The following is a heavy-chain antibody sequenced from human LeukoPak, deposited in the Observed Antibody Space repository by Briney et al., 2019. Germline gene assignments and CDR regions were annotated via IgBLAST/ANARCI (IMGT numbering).Heavy chain of an antibody. CDR1: GDSISSYY. CDR3: ATGYSSTWYYIDY. Sequence: PSETLSLTCTVSGDSISSYYWSWIRQPPGKGLEWIGYIYHSGSTNYNPSPKSRVTISADTSTDQFSLKQATGTAADTAVYYCATGYSSTWYYIDYWGQGTLVTVSS. J-gene: IGHJ4*02. V-gene: IGHV4-59*01. CDR2: IYHSGST. D-gene: IGHD6-13*01.